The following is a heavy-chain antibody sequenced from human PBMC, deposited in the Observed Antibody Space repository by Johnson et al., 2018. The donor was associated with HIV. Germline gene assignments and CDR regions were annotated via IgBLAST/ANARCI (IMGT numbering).Heavy chain of an antibody. CDR3: VKDIQVGVSDAFDI. CDR2: INTGGST. V-gene: IGHV3-66*01. Sequence: MQLVESGGGLVQPGGSLRLSCAASGFTVSSNYMSWVRQAPGKGLEWVSLINTGGSTYYADSVKGRFTISRDNAKNSLYLQMSSLRTEDTALYYCVKDIQVGVSDAFDIWGQGTTVTVSS. CDR1: GFTVSSNY. D-gene: IGHD3-3*01. J-gene: IGHJ3*02.